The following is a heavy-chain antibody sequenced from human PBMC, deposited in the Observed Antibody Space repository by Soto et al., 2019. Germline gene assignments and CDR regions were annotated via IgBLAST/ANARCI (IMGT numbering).Heavy chain of an antibody. CDR1: GFTFSSYA. Sequence: PGGSLRLSCASSGFTFSSYAMGWVRQAPGKGLEWVSAIGGSGGSTYYADSAKGRFTISRDNSKNTLYLQMNSLRAEDTAVYYCAKGGYNYGFLFDCWGQGTLVTVSS. CDR3: AKGGYNYGFLFDC. J-gene: IGHJ4*02. V-gene: IGHV3-23*01. D-gene: IGHD5-18*01. CDR2: IGGSGGST.